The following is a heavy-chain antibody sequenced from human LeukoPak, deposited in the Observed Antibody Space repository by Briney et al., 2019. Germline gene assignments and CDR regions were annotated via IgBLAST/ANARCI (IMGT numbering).Heavy chain of an antibody. J-gene: IGHJ4*02. CDR2: INPSGAST. V-gene: IGHV1-46*01. CDR1: RNTFTSYY. CDR3: ARERDTNFDY. Sequence: ASVTVSCKASRNTFTSYYMHWVRQAPGQGLEWMGIINPSGASTIYAQKFQGRVTMTRDMSTSTVYMELSSLRSEDTAMYYCARERDTNFDYWGQGTLVTVSS.